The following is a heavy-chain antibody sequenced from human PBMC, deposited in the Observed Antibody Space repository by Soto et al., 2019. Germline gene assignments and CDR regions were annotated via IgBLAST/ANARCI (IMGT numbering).Heavy chain of an antibody. D-gene: IGHD6-13*01. CDR1: GGTFSSYA. J-gene: IGHJ4*02. Sequence: SVKVSCKASGGTFSSYAISWVRQAPGQGLEWMGGIIPIFGTANYAQKFQGRVTITADESTSTAYMELSSLRSEDTAVYYCASGVAAAALKTFDYGGQGPLVPVPS. V-gene: IGHV1-69*13. CDR3: ASGVAAAALKTFDY. CDR2: IIPIFGTA.